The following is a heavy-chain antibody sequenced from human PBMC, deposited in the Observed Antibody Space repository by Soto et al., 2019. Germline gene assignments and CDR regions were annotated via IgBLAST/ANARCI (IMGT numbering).Heavy chain of an antibody. J-gene: IGHJ5*02. CDR2: INHSGST. CDR3: ARGATFDGGEQNWFDP. CDR1: GGSFSGYS. Sequence: SETLSLTCAVYGGSFSGYSWSWIRQPPGKGLEWIGEINHSGSTNYNPSLKSRVTISVDTSKNQFSLKLSSVTAADTAVYYCARGATFDGGEQNWFDPWGQGTLVTVSS. V-gene: IGHV4-34*01. D-gene: IGHD3-16*01.